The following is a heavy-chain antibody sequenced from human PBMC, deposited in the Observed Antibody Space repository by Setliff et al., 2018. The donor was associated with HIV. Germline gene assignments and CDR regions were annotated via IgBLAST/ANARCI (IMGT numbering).Heavy chain of an antibody. Sequence: TLSLTCAVYGGSFSGYYWSWVRQTPGKGLERIGEIDHSGGTKYNPSLKSRVTISLDTSKNQFSLKLSSVTAADTAVYYCARARFWSGYYTGDNYYYMDVWGKGTTVTV. V-gene: IGHV4-34*01. CDR2: IDHSGGT. D-gene: IGHD3-3*01. J-gene: IGHJ6*03. CDR3: ARARFWSGYYTGDNYYYMDV. CDR1: GGSFSGYY.